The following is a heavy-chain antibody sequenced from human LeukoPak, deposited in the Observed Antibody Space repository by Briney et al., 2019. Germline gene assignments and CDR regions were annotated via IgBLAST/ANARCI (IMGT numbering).Heavy chain of an antibody. J-gene: IGHJ4*02. V-gene: IGHV3-66*01. CDR2: IYSGGST. CDR3: ARPPCSSTSCVAY. Sequence: PGGSLRLSCAASGFTVSSNYMSWVRQAPGKGLEWVSVIYSGGSTYYADSVRGRFTISRDNSKNTLYLQMNSLRAEDTAVYYCARPPCSSTSCVAYWGQGTLVTVSS. CDR1: GFTVSSNY. D-gene: IGHD2-2*01.